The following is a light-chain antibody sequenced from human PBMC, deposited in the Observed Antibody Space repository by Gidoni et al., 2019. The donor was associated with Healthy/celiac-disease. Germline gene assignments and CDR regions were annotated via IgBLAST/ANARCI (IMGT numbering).Light chain of an antibody. J-gene: IGLJ3*02. Sequence: QSALTQPASVSGSPGQSITISCTGTSSDVGGYNYVSWYKQHPGKDPKLMIYEVSNRPSGVSNRFSGSNSGNTASLTISGLQSEDEADYYCSSYTISSTRVFGGGTKLTVL. V-gene: IGLV2-14*01. CDR1: SSDVGGYNY. CDR2: EVS. CDR3: SSYTISSTRV.